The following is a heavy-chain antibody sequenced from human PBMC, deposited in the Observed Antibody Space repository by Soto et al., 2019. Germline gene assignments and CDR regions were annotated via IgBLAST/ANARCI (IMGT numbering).Heavy chain of an antibody. CDR3: ARPDYGSGSYPDY. Sequence: QVQLVESGGGVVQPGRSLGLSCAASGFTFSSYAMQWVRQAPGKGLEWVAVISYDGSNKYYADSVKGRFTISRDNSKNTLYLQMNSRRAEDTAVYYCARPDYGSGSYPDYWGQGTLVTVSS. D-gene: IGHD3-10*01. J-gene: IGHJ4*02. V-gene: IGHV3-30-3*01. CDR2: ISYDGSNK. CDR1: GFTFSSYA.